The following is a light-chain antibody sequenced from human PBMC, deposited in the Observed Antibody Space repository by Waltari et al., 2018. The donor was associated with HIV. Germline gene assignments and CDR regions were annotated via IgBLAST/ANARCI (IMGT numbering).Light chain of an antibody. CDR2: EVS. V-gene: IGLV2-8*01. CDR1: DKLGDKY. CDR3: SSYAGSNIL. Sequence: LTQPPSVSVSPGQTPSITCSGDKLGDKYACWYPQHPGKAPKPMIYEVSTRPSGVPDRFSGSKSGNTASLTGSGLQAEDEADYYCSSYAGSNILFGGGTKLTVL. J-gene: IGLJ2*01.